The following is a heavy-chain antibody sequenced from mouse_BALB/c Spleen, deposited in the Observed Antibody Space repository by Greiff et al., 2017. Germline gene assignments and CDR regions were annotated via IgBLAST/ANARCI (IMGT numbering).Heavy chain of an antibody. CDR1: GYTFSSYW. Sequence: QVQLQQSGAELMKPGASVKISCKATGYTFSSYWIEWVKQRPGHGLEWIGEILPGSGSTNYNEKFKGKATFTADTSSNTAYMQLSSLTSEDSAVYYCARHYYCSRDAWFAYWGQGTLVTVSA. CDR2: ILPGSGST. V-gene: IGHV1-9*01. D-gene: IGHD1-1*01. J-gene: IGHJ3*01. CDR3: ARHYYCSRDAWFAY.